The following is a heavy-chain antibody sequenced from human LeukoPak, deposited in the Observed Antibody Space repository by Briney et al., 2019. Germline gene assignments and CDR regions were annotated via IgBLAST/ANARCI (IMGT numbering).Heavy chain of an antibody. CDR3: AKDSISLRMATILAAFDI. J-gene: IGHJ3*02. V-gene: IGHV3-9*01. D-gene: IGHD5-24*01. CDR1: GFTFDDYA. CDR2: ISWNSGSI. Sequence: GGSLRLSCVASGFTFDDYAMHWVRHAPGKGLEWVSGISWNSGSIGYADSVKGRFTISRDNAKNSLYLQMNSLRAEDTALYYCAKDSISLRMATILAAFDIWGQGTMVTVSS.